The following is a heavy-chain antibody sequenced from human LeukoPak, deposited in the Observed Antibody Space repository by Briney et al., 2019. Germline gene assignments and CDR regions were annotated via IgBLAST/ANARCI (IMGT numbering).Heavy chain of an antibody. J-gene: IGHJ2*01. CDR2: IYHSGST. CDR3: ARQDYYDTGTWYFDL. CDR1: GGSISRSNW. D-gene: IGHD3-22*01. Sequence: SETLSLTCAVSGGSISRSNWWSWVRQPPGKGLELIGEIYHSGSTKYNPSLKSRVTISMDKSKNQFSLKLSSVTAADTAVYYCARQDYYDTGTWYFDLWGRGTLVTVSS. V-gene: IGHV4-4*02.